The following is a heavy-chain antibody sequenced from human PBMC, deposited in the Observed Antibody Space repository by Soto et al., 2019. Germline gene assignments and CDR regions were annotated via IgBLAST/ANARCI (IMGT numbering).Heavy chain of an antibody. D-gene: IGHD4-17*01. CDR3: ARDIAMTPGDYGAFDF. V-gene: IGHV4-59*01. CDR1: GGSISSYY. CDR2: IYYSGST. J-gene: IGHJ3*01. Sequence: SENLSLTCTVSGGSISSYYWSWIRQPPGKGLEWIGYIYYSGSTNYNPSLKSRVTISVDTSKNQFSLKLSSVTAADTAVYYCARDIAMTPGDYGAFDFWCKGTMVTVSS.